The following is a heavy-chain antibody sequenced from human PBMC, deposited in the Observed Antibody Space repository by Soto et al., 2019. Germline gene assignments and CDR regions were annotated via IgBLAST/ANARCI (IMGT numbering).Heavy chain of an antibody. V-gene: IGHV3-21*01. CDR2: ISTGSSYM. D-gene: IGHD3-10*01. Sequence: EVQLVEPGGGLVKPGGSLRLSCAASGFTFSSFGMNWVRQAPGKGLEWVSSISTGSSYMYYADSVKGRFTISRDNAKSSLYLQMSSLRAEDTAVYYCARAVWFGAFLSPDAFDIWGQGTVVSVSS. CDR3: ARAVWFGAFLSPDAFDI. CDR1: GFTFSSFG. J-gene: IGHJ3*02.